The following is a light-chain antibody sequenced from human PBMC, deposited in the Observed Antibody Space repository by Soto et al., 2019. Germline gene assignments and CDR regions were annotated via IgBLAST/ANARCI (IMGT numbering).Light chain of an antibody. CDR2: GNS. J-gene: IGLJ3*02. CDR1: NIGAAYD. Sequence: QSVLAQPPSVSGAPGQRVTISCSNIGAAYDVHWYQQLPGTAPKLLIFGNSRRPSGVTDRFSGAKSGTSASLAITGLQAEDEADYYCQSYDRNLRGWVVGGGTQLTV. CDR3: QSYDRNLRGWV. V-gene: IGLV1-40*01.